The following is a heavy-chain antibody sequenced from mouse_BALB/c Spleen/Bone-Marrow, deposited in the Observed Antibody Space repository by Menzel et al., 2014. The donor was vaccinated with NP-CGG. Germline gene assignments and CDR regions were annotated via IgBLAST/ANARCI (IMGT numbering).Heavy chain of an antibody. D-gene: IGHD1-1*01. CDR3: HDYGSDYYVRSY. CDR2: IYPGDGAT. V-gene: IGHV1-80*01. CDR1: GYAFSNNW. Sequence: QVQLQQSGAEMVRPGSSVKISCTASGYAFSNNWMNWMKQRPGQGLEWIGQIYPGDGATNYTGKFKGKATLTADKSSSIVYMHRRSLTSDAVAVCVCHDYGSDYYVRSYWGEGNSVTVAS. J-gene: IGHJ4*01.